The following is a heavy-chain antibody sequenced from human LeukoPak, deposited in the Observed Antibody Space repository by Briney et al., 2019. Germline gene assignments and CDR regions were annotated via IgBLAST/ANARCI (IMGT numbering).Heavy chain of an antibody. CDR1: GFTFSTYS. CDR3: ARDDGFSSYSY. D-gene: IGHD3/OR15-3a*01. CDR2: ISYSSSPI. V-gene: IGHV3-48*02. J-gene: IGHJ4*02. Sequence: PGGSLRLSCAASGFTFSTYSMKWVRQAPGKGLECVSYISYSSSPIYYADSVKGRFTISRDNAKNSLYLQMNSLTDEDTAVYYCARDDGFSSYSYWGQGALVTVSS.